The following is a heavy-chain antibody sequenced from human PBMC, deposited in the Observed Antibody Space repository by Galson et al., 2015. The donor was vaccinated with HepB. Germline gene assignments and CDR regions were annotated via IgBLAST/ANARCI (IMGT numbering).Heavy chain of an antibody. J-gene: IGHJ4*02. Sequence: SLRLSCAASGFSFFGYWMHWVRQAPGKGLVWVSRIKNDGRTTTYADSVKGRFTISRDNAKNTLYLQMNSLGAEDTAVYYCARDDYSDYPIDSWGQATLVTVSS. CDR2: IKNDGRTT. D-gene: IGHD4-11*01. CDR3: ARDDYSDYPIDS. CDR1: GFSFFGYW. V-gene: IGHV3-74*01.